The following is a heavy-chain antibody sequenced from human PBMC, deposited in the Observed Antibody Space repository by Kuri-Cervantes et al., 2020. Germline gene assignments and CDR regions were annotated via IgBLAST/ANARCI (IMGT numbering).Heavy chain of an antibody. D-gene: IGHD3-10*01. CDR1: GGSFSGYA. CDR3: ARPARSSGSLLHCFDY. J-gene: IGHJ4*02. Sequence: SETLSLTCAAYGGSFSGYAWSWIRQPPGTRQEWIGEINHSGSTNYNPSLKSRVTISIDTSKNQFSLKLSSVTAADTAVYYCARPARSSGSLLHCFDYWGQGTLVTVSS. V-gene: IGHV4-34*01. CDR2: INHSGST.